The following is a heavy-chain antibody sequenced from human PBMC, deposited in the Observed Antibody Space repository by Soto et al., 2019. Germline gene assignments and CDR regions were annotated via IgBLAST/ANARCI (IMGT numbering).Heavy chain of an antibody. V-gene: IGHV3-7*01. CDR1: GFTFSSYW. CDR3: ARVSSDAFHI. J-gene: IGHJ3*02. CDR2: IKQDGSEK. Sequence: GALRLSCAASGFTFSSYWLSWVRQAPGKGLEWVANIKQDGSEKYYVDSVKGRFTISRDNARNSLYLQMNSLRAEDTAVYYCARVSSDAFHIWGQGTMVTVSS.